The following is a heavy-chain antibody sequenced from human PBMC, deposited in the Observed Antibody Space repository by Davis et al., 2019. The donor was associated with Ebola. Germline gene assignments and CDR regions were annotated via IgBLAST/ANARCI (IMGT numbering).Heavy chain of an antibody. Sequence: PSETLSLTCTVSGGSISSGSYYWSWIRQPAGKGPEWIGHIYTSGSTIYKSSLKSRLTISLDTSKNQFSLNLRSVTAADTAVYYCARGSITGATWGTPDSWGQGTLVTVSS. CDR2: IYTSGST. CDR3: ARGSITGATWGTPDS. CDR1: GGSISSGSYY. J-gene: IGHJ4*02. V-gene: IGHV4-61*09. D-gene: IGHD3-16*01.